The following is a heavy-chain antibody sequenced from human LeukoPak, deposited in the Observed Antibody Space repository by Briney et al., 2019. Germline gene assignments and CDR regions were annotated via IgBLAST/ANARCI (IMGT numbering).Heavy chain of an antibody. CDR1: GGSFNGYY. D-gene: IGHD2-15*01. CDR2: IYYSGST. V-gene: IGHV4-59*01. J-gene: IGHJ4*02. CDR3: ARGLTCSGGSCYFDY. Sequence: SETLSLTCAVYGGSFNGYYWSWIRQPPGKGLEWIGYIYYSGSTNYNPSLKSRVTISVDTSKNQFSLKLSSVTAADTAVYYCARGLTCSGGSCYFDYWGQGTLVTVSS.